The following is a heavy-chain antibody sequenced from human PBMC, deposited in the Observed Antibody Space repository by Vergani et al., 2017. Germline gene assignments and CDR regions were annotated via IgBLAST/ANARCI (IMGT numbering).Heavy chain of an antibody. CDR2: IWYDGSNK. D-gene: IGHD1-26*01. CDR3: ARSPVVTRGGYHPRYYYYMDV. V-gene: IGHV3-33*01. CDR1: GFTFCSYG. Sequence: QVQLVESGGGVVQPGRSLRLSRAASGFTFCSYGMHWVCQAPGKGLEWVAVIWYDGSNKYYADSVKGRFTISRDNSKNPLYLQMNSLSAEDTAVYYCARSPVVTRGGYHPRYYYYMDVWGKGTTVTVSS. J-gene: IGHJ6*03.